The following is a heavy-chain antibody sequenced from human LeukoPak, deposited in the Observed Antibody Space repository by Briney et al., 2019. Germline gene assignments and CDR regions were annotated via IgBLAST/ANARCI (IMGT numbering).Heavy chain of an antibody. CDR1: GSTFSSYW. CDR3: ARVAAVAGTIYYYYGMDV. V-gene: IGHV3-7*01. D-gene: IGHD6-19*01. CDR2: IKQDGSEK. J-gene: IGHJ6*02. Sequence: GGSLKLSCAASGSTFSSYWMSWVRQAPGKGLEWVANIKQDGSEKYYVDSVKGRFTISRDNAKNSLYLQMNSLRAEDAAVYYCARVAAVAGTIYYYYGMDVWGQGTTVTVSS.